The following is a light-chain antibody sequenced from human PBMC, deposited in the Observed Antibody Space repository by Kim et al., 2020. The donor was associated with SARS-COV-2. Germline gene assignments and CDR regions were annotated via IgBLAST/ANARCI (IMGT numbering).Light chain of an antibody. CDR2: EAS. J-gene: IGKJ4*01. CDR3: QKYNSAPYLT. Sequence: DIQMTQSPSSLSASVGDRVTITCRASLGIANYLAWYQQKPGKVPKLLIYEASTLQSGVPSRFSGSGSGTEFTLTISSLQAEDVATYYWQKYNSAPYLTFGGGTKVDIK. CDR1: LGIANY. V-gene: IGKV1-27*01.